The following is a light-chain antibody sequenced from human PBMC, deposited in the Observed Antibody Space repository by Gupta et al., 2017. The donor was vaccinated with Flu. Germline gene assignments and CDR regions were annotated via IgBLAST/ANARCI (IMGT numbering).Light chain of an antibody. Sequence: EVVMTQSPASVSVSPGERATLSCRASQSVGSNLAWYQHKPGQALRLLIHGVSTRAPGISARFTGSGSGTEFTLTISSLQSEDFAVYYCQQYNNWPRTFGQGTRLKIK. V-gene: IGKV3-15*01. CDR2: GVS. J-gene: IGKJ5*01. CDR1: QSVGSN. CDR3: QQYNNWPRT.